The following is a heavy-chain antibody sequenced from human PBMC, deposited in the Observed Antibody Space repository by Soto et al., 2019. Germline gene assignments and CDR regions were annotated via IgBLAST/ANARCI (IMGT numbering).Heavy chain of an antibody. CDR3: ARDPRIAAAGRYYYGMDV. CDR1: GYTFTSYY. V-gene: IGHV1-46*01. J-gene: IGHJ6*02. CDR2: INPSGGST. D-gene: IGHD6-13*01. Sequence: ALVKVSCKASGYTFTSYYMHWVRQAPGQGLEWMGIINPSGGSTSYAQKFQGRVTMTRDTSTSTVYMELSSLRSEDTAVYYCARDPRIAAAGRYYYGMDVWGQGTTVTVS.